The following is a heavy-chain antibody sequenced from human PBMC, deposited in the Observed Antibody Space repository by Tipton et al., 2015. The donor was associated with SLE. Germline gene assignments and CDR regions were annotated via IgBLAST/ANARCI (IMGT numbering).Heavy chain of an antibody. D-gene: IGHD6-19*01. CDR2: IKQDGSEK. CDR3: ARSLGYSSGWSFDY. CDR1: GFTFSSYW. V-gene: IGHV3-7*01. J-gene: IGHJ4*02. Sequence: SLRLSCAASGFTFSSYWMSWVRQAPGKGLEWVANIKQDGSEKYYVDSVKGRFTISRDNAKNSLYLQMNSLRAGDTAVYYCARSLGYSSGWSFDYWGQGTLVTVSS.